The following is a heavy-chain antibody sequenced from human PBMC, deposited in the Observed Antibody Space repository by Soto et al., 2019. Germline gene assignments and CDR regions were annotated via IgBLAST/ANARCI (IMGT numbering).Heavy chain of an antibody. CDR3: ASTSSWYNYYYGMDV. Sequence: PGGSLRLSCAASGFTFSSYWMSWVRQAPGKGLEWVANIKQDGSEKYYVDSVKGRFTISRDNAKNSLYLQMNSLRAEDTAVYYCASTSSWYNYYYGMDVWGQGTTVTVSS. D-gene: IGHD6-13*01. CDR2: IKQDGSEK. V-gene: IGHV3-7*01. J-gene: IGHJ6*02. CDR1: GFTFSSYW.